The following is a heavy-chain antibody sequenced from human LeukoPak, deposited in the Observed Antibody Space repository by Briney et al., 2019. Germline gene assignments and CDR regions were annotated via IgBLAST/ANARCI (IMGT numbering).Heavy chain of an antibody. CDR3: AISNGYGLVDI. J-gene: IGHJ3*02. CDR2: INHSGST. CDR1: GVSISSRSYD. Sequence: SETLSLTCTVSGVSISSRSYDWGGIGQRPGRGVEWNVKINHSGSTTYNPSLKSRVTISVATSKNQFSLKLNSVTAADTAVYYCAISNGYGLVDIWGQGTMVTVSS. V-gene: IGHV4-39*07. D-gene: IGHD3-10*01.